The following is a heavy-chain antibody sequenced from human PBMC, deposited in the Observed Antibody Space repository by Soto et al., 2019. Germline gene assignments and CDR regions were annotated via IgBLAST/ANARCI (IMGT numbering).Heavy chain of an antibody. D-gene: IGHD2-15*01. Sequence: GGSLRLSCAASGFTFSSYAMSWVRQAPGKGLEWVSAISGSGGSTYYADSVKGRFTISRDNSKNTLYLQMNSLRAEDAAVYYCATDAVVTVVAWFEPWGQGTLVTVSA. V-gene: IGHV3-23*01. CDR2: ISGSGGST. J-gene: IGHJ5*02. CDR3: ATDAVVTVVAWFEP. CDR1: GFTFSSYA.